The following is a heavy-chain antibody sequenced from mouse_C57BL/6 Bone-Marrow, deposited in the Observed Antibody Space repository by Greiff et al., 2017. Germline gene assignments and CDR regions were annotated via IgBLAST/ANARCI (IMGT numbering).Heavy chain of an antibody. J-gene: IGHJ3*02. Sequence: EVKVEESGGGLVKPGGSLKLSRAASGFTFSSYTMSWVRQTPEKRLEWVATISGGGGNTYYPDSVKGRFTISRDNAKNTLHLQMSSLRSEDTALYYCARQGEWGQGTLVTVSA. CDR1: GFTFSSYT. CDR3: ARQGE. CDR2: ISGGGGNT. V-gene: IGHV5-9*01.